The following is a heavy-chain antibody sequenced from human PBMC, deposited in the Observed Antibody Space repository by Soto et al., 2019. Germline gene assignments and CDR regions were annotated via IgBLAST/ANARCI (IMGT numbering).Heavy chain of an antibody. CDR1: GFSLSTTGVG. CDR3: ARSIWFGELH. V-gene: IGHV2-5*02. J-gene: IGHJ4*01. CDR2: IYWDNDK. D-gene: IGHD3-10*01. Sequence: QITLKESGPTLVKPTQTLTLTCSFSGFSLSTTGVGVGWIRQSPGKALEWLAIIYWDNDKRYSPSLKSRVTITKDTSKNQVVRTVTNMYTVDTGTYYCARSIWFGELHWGHGALVTVSS.